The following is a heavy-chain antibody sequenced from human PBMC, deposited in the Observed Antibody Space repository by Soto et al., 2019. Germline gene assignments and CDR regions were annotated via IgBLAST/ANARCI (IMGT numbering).Heavy chain of an antibody. CDR3: ARDPVPAAMRVNWFDP. V-gene: IGHV3-21*01. D-gene: IGHD2-2*01. Sequence: EVQLVESGGGLVKPGGSLRLSCAASGFTFSSYSMNWVRQAPGKGLEWVSSISSSSSYIYYEDSVKGRFTISRDNAKNSLYLQMNSLRAEDTAVYYCARDPVPAAMRVNWFDPWGQGTLVTVSS. CDR2: ISSSSSYI. J-gene: IGHJ5*02. CDR1: GFTFSSYS.